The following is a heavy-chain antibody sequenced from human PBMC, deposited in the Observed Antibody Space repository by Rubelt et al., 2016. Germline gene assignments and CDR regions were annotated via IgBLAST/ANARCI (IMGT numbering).Heavy chain of an antibody. V-gene: IGHV1-3*01. J-gene: IGHJ6*02. CDR3: AKDSLTGYVYYYYYGMDV. Sequence: QVQLVQSGSELKKPGASVKVSCKASGYTFTSYAMNWVRQAPGQRLEWMGWVNAGNGNTKYSQKFLGRVTNTRDRSASTAYMELSSLRSEDTAVYYCAKDSLTGYVYYYYYGMDVWGQGTTVTVSS. CDR1: GYTFTSYA. D-gene: IGHD3-9*01. CDR2: VNAGNGNT.